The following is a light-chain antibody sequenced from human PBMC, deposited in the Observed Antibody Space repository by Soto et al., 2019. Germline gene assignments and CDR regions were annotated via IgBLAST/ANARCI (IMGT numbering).Light chain of an antibody. Sequence: QSALTQPASVSGSPGQSITISCTGTSSDVGGYNYVSWYQQHPGKAPKLMIYEVSKRPSGVSTRFSGSKSGNTASLTISGLLAEEDAAYYYSSSTRSNTTVVFGSGTKLTVL. CDR1: SSDVGGYNY. J-gene: IGLJ2*01. CDR2: EVS. CDR3: SSSTRSNTTVV. V-gene: IGLV2-14*01.